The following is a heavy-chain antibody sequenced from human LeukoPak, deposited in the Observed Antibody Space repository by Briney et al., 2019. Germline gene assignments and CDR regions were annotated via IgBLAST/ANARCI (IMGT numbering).Heavy chain of an antibody. D-gene: IGHD3-3*01. V-gene: IGHV1-2*02. CDR3: ARDREGYDFWSGYGY. CDR2: INPNSGGT. Sequence: GASVKVSCKASGYTFTGYYMHWVRQAPGQGPEWMGWINPNSGGTNYAQKFQGRVTMTRDTSISTAYMELSRLRCDDTAVYYCARDREGYDFWSGYGYWGQGTLVTVSS. CDR1: GYTFTGYY. J-gene: IGHJ4*02.